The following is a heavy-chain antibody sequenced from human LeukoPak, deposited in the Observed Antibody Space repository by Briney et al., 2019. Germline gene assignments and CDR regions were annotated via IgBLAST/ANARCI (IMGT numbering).Heavy chain of an antibody. CDR2: LSGSGGST. CDR3: AKDMGYSSGIDY. Sequence: PGASLRLSCAASGFTFSSYAMSWVRQAPGKGLEWVSALSGSGGSTYYADSVKGRFTISRDNSKNTLYLQMNSLRAEDTAVYYCAKDMGYSSGIDYWGQGTLVPVSS. V-gene: IGHV3-23*01. J-gene: IGHJ4*02. D-gene: IGHD6-19*01. CDR1: GFTFSSYA.